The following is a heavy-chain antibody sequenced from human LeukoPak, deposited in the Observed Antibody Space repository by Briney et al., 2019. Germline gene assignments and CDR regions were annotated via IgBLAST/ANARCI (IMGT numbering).Heavy chain of an antibody. J-gene: IGHJ4*02. CDR1: GYTLTSYD. V-gene: IGHV1-8*01. CDR2: MNPNSGNT. Sequence: ASVKVSCKASGYTLTSYDINWVRQATGQGLEWMGWMNPNSGNTGYAQKFQGRVTMTRNTSISTAYMELSSLRSEDTAVYYCARVASDYYGSGSYSFDYWGQGTLVTVSS. CDR3: ARVASDYYGSGSYSFDY. D-gene: IGHD3-10*01.